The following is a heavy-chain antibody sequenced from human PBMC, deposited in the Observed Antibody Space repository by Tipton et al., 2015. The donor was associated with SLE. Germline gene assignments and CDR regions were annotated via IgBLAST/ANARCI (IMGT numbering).Heavy chain of an antibody. J-gene: IGHJ4*02. D-gene: IGHD3-22*01. CDR2: IYYTGST. Sequence: LRLSCTVSSGSISSYYWSWIRQPPGKGLEWIGYIYYTGSTNYNPSLKSRVTISVDTSKNQFSLKLSSVTAADTAVYYCARHSDSSGYYPLDYWGQGTLVTVSS. CDR1: SGSISSYY. V-gene: IGHV4-59*08. CDR3: ARHSDSSGYYPLDY.